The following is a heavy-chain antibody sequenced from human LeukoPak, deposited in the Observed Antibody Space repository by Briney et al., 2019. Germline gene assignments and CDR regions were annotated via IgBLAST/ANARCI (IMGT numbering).Heavy chain of an antibody. V-gene: IGHV3-11*04. CDR3: ARDQYSSGWYEGWFDP. CDR1: GFTFSDYY. J-gene: IGHJ5*02. D-gene: IGHD6-19*01. CDR2: ISCSGSTI. Sequence: GGPLRLSCAASGFTFSDYYMSWVRQAPGKGLEWVSYISCSGSTIYYADSVKGRFTISRDNAKNSLYLQMNSLRAEDTAVYYCARDQYSSGWYEGWFDPWGQGTLVTVSS.